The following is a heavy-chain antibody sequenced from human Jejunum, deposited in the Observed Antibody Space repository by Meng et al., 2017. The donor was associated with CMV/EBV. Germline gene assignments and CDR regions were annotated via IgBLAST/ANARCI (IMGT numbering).Heavy chain of an antibody. V-gene: IGHV4-4*07. J-gene: IGHJ4*02. CDR3: ARGYSSDWYDY. CDR1: GGSINNYY. D-gene: IGHD6-19*01. Sequence: HGQPQGSGQGLVTHSETLSLICTVSGGSINNYYWNWIRQSAGKGLEWIGRSYTSGSTNYNPSLQSRVTMSVDTSKNQFSLKLTSVTAADTAVYYCARGYSSDWYDYWGQGALVTVSS. CDR2: SYTSGST.